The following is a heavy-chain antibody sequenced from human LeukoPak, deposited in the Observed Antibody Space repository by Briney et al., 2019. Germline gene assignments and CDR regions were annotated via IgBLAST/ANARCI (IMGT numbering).Heavy chain of an antibody. D-gene: IGHD1-26*01. Sequence: ASVKVSCKASGYTFTSYNINWVRQATGQGLEWMGWMNPNSGNTGYAQKFQGRVTMTRDTSASTAYMEVSSLRSEDTAVYYCARGGVGASSYYYYGMDVWGQGTTVTVSS. CDR2: MNPNSGNT. CDR3: ARGGVGASSYYYYGMDV. V-gene: IGHV1-8*01. CDR1: GYTFTSYN. J-gene: IGHJ6*02.